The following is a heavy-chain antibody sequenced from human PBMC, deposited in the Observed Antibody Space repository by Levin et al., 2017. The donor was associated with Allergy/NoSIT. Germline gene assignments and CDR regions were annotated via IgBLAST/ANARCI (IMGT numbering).Heavy chain of an antibody. CDR1: GFTFSSYA. CDR3: AKSSGANYYNVIDY. J-gene: IGHJ4*02. CDR2: ISGSGGNT. D-gene: IGHD4/OR15-4a*01. V-gene: IGHV3-23*01. Sequence: GGSLRLSCAASGFTFSSYAMSWVRQAPGKGLEWVSVISGSGGNTYYADSVKGRFTISRDNSKDTLYLQMNSLRAEDTAVYYCAKSSGANYYNVIDYWGQGTLVTVSS.